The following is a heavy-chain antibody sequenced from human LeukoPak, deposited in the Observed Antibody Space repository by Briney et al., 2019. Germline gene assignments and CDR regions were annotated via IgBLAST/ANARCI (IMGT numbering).Heavy chain of an antibody. CDR1: GGTFSSYA. CDR2: IIPILGIA. Sequence: SVKVSCKASGGTFSSYAISWVRQAPGQGLEWMGRIIPILGIANYAQKFQGRVTITADKSTSTAYMELSSLRSEDTAVYYCARDSQGAQTTSDYWGQGTLVIVSS. J-gene: IGHJ4*02. D-gene: IGHD1-1*01. CDR3: ARDSQGAQTTSDY. V-gene: IGHV1-69*04.